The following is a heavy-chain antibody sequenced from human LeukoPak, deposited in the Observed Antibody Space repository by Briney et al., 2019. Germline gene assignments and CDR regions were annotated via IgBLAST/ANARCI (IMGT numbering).Heavy chain of an antibody. D-gene: IGHD6-19*01. CDR1: GGSISSSSYY. CDR3: ARAPSAVPGGYYYYYMDV. CDR2: IYYTGST. V-gene: IGHV4-39*07. Sequence: SETLSLTCTVSGGSISSSSYYWAWIRQPPGKGLEWIGSIYYTGSTYYNPSLKSRVTISVDTSKNQFSLRLSSVTAADTAVYYCARAPSAVPGGYYYYYMDVWGKGTTVTISS. J-gene: IGHJ6*03.